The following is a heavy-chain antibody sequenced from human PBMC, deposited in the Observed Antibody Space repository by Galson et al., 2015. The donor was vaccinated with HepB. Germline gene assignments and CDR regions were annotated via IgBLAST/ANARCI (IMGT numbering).Heavy chain of an antibody. J-gene: IGHJ6*02. CDR3: ARLRGYYDSSGHPRGDYYGMDV. CDR2: IYYSGST. CDR1: GGSISSSY. D-gene: IGHD3-22*01. V-gene: IGHV4-59*08. Sequence: TLSLTCTVSGGSISSSYWSWIRQPQGQGMEWIGYIYYSGSTNYNPSLTSRVTISVDTSKSQFSLKLSSVTAADTSVYYCARLRGYYDSSGHPRGDYYGMDVWGQGTTVTVSS.